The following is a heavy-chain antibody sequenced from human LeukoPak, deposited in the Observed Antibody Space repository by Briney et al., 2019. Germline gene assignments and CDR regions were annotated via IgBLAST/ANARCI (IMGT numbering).Heavy chain of an antibody. V-gene: IGHV3-23*01. J-gene: IGHJ6*03. CDR1: GFTFSSYA. Sequence: GGSLRLSCAASGFTFSSYAMSWVRQAPGKGLEWVSAISGSGGSTYYADSVKGRFTISRDNSKNTLYLQMNSLRAEDTAVYYCAKGQQLVPGYYYMDVWGKGTTVTVSS. D-gene: IGHD6-13*01. CDR3: AKGQQLVPGYYYMDV. CDR2: ISGSGGST.